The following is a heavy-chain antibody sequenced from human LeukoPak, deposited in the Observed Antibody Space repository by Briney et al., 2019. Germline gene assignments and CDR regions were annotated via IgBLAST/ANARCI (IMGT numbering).Heavy chain of an antibody. CDR1: RDIFNNYY. CDR2: VNPSGGGR. J-gene: IGHJ4*02. Sequence: ASVKVSCKASRDIFNNYYIHWLRQAPGQGPEWMGVVNPSGGGRSYSPAFQGRVTMTTATSTSTVDMSLNSLTSADTAVYYCARGIHYHDTNRCLYYFDYWGQGTLVTVSS. V-gene: IGHV1-46*02. D-gene: IGHD2-8*01. CDR3: ARGIHYHDTNRCLYYFDY.